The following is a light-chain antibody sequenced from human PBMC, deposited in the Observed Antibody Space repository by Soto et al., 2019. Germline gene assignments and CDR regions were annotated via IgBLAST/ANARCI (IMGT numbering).Light chain of an antibody. J-gene: IGKJ4*01. CDR2: GAS. Sequence: EIVLTQSPGTLSLSPGERATLSCRASQSVSSSYLAWYQQKPGQAPRLLIYGASSRATGIPDRFSGSGSGTECTLTISRLEPEDFAVYYCQQYGSSSPLTFGGGTKVEIK. CDR1: QSVSSSY. V-gene: IGKV3-20*01. CDR3: QQYGSSSPLT.